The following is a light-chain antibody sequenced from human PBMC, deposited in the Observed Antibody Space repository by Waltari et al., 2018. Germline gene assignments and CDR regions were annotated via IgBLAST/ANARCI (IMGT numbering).Light chain of an antibody. J-gene: IGLJ2*01. Sequence: QSALTQPASVSGSPGQSIAISCTGTSSDVGGYNSVSCYQQHPGKAPKLVVYDVSNRPSGVSNRFSGSRAGNTASLTISGLQADDEADYYCSSFTSTTTLIFGGGTKLTVL. CDR3: SSFTSTTTLI. CDR1: SSDVGGYNS. CDR2: DVS. V-gene: IGLV2-14*03.